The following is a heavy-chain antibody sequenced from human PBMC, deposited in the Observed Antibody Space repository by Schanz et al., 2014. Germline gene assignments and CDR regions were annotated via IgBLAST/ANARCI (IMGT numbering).Heavy chain of an antibody. J-gene: IGHJ4*02. Sequence: EVQLVESGGDLVQPGGSLKLSCAVSGFTVSSNYMSWVRQAPGKGLEWVSTVYMSAASTRYADSVKGRFIISRDSSKNTLFLQMNSLRPEDTAVYYCARGLCSGGSCSSFHAYWGQGTLATVSS. V-gene: IGHV3-53*01. CDR3: ARGLCSGGSCSSFHAY. D-gene: IGHD2-15*01. CDR2: VYMSAAST. CDR1: GFTVSSNY.